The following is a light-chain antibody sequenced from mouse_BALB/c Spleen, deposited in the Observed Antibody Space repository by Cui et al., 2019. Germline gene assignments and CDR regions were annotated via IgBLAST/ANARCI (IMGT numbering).Light chain of an antibody. CDR2: STS. Sequence: QIVLTQSPPIISASLAKRVTMTYTASSSAGSSYLHWYQQRPGASPKLRIYSTSNLASGVPTRFSGSGSGTAYSLRISRVEAEDAANYYCLQYHRSPYTFGGGTKLEIK. V-gene: IGKV4-74*01. J-gene: IGKJ2*01. CDR3: LQYHRSPYT. CDR1: SSAGSSY.